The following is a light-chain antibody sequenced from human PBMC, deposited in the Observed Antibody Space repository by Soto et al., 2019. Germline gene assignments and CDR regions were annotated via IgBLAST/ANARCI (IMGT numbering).Light chain of an antibody. J-gene: IGKJ1*01. V-gene: IGKV3-15*01. CDR2: GAS. Sequence: EIVMTQSPVTLSVSPGERATLSCRASQSVSSNLAWYQQKPGQAPRLLIFGASTRATGIPARFSGSGSGTEFTLTISSLQSEDFAVYHCQQYNNWPKTFAQGTKVEIK. CDR1: QSVSSN. CDR3: QQYNNWPKT.